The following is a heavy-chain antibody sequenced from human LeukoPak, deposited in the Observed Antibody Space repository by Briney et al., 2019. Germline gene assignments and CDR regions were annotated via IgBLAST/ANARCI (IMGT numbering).Heavy chain of an antibody. CDR2: ISSSGSTI. V-gene: IGHV3-11*04. D-gene: IGHD6-13*01. CDR1: GFTFSDYY. J-gene: IGHJ6*02. Sequence: PGGSLRLSCAASGFTFSDYYMSWIRQAPGKGLEWVSYISSSGSTIYYADSVKGRFTISRDNAKNSLYLQMNSLRAEDTAVYYCARDQVSPAAPHYYYYYGMDVWGQGTTVTVSS. CDR3: ARDQVSPAAPHYYYYYGMDV.